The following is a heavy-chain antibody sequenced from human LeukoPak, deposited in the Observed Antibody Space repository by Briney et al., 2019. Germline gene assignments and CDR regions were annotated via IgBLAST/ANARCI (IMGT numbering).Heavy chain of an antibody. D-gene: IGHD4-23*01. V-gene: IGHV1-69*13. CDR1: GGTFSSYA. CDR3: ARDSTVVTPLDY. Sequence: SVKVSCXASGGTFSSYAISWVRQAPGQGLEWMGGIIPIFGTANYAQKFQGRVTITADESTSTAYMELSSLRSEDTAVYYCARDSTVVTPLDYWGQRTLVTVSS. J-gene: IGHJ4*02. CDR2: IIPIFGTA.